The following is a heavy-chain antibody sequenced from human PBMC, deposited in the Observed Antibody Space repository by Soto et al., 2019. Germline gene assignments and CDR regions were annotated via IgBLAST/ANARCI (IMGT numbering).Heavy chain of an antibody. D-gene: IGHD2-2*01. J-gene: IGHJ4*02. CDR1: GFTFSSYG. Sequence: GGSLRLSCAASGFTFSSYGMHWVRQAPGKGLEWVAVIWYDGSKKYYADSVKGRFTISRDNSKNTLYLQMNSLRAEDTAVYYCARDRGLRTAAIGYWGQGTLVTVSS. CDR2: IWYDGSKK. CDR3: ARDRGLRTAAIGY. V-gene: IGHV3-33*01.